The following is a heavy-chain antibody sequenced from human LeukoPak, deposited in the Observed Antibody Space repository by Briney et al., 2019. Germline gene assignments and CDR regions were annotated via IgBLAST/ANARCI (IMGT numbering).Heavy chain of an antibody. D-gene: IGHD3-10*02. CDR3: AELGITMIGGV. V-gene: IGHV3-21*01. Sequence: GGSLRLSCAASGFTFSSYSMNWVRQAPGKGLEWVSSISSSGDYIYYADSVRGRFTISRDSAKNSLYLQMNSLRAEDTAVYYCAELGITMIGGVWGKGTTVTISS. CDR1: GFTFSSYS. J-gene: IGHJ6*04. CDR2: ISSSGDYI.